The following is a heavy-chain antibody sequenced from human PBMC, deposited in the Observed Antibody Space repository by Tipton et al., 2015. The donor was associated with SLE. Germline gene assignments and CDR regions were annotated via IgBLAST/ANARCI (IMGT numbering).Heavy chain of an antibody. V-gene: IGHV4-39*01. J-gene: IGHJ5*02. CDR2: IHNSGRT. CDR3: ARRHWEALKGFDP. Sequence: TLSLTCTVSGGSTNRDTSYWGWIRHPPGKGLEWIGSIHNSGRTYYNPSPKRRVNISFFTSKNEISLELTSVTAADTAVYYCARRHWEALKGFDPWGQGALVTVSS. CDR1: GGSTNRDTSY. D-gene: IGHD1-26*01.